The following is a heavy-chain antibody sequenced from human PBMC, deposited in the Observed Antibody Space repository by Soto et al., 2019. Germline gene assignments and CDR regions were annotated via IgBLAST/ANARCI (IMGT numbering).Heavy chain of an antibody. V-gene: IGHV3-30*18. Sequence: QVQLVESGGGVAQPGRSLRLSCAASGFTFSSYGMHWVRQAPGKGLEWVAVISYDGSNKYYADSVKGRFTISRDNSKNTLYLQMNSLRAEDTAVYYCAKEADSGYDRGFDYWGQGTLVTVSS. CDR2: ISYDGSNK. CDR3: AKEADSGYDRGFDY. CDR1: GFTFSSYG. D-gene: IGHD5-12*01. J-gene: IGHJ4*02.